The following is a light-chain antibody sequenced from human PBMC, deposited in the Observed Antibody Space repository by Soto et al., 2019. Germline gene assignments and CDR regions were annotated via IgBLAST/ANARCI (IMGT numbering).Light chain of an antibody. Sequence: DIQLTQSPSTLSGSVGDRVTITCRASQTISSWLAWYQQKPGKAPKLLIYGASSRATGIPDRFSGSGSGTDFNLTISRLEPEDFAVYHCHQYGSSPRTCAQGAKVGIK. J-gene: IGKJ1*01. CDR2: GAS. CDR1: QTISSW. V-gene: IGKV1-5*01. CDR3: HQYGSSPRT.